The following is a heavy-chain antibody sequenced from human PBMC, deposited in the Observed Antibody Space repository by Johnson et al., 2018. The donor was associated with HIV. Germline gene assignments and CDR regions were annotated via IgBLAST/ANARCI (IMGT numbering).Heavy chain of an antibody. J-gene: IGHJ3*02. CDR2: ISYDGSNK. V-gene: IGHV3-30-3*01. CDR1: GFTFSSYA. CDR3: ARLPSGYSRDAFDI. Sequence: QMQLVESGGGVVQPGRSLRLSCAAYGFTFSSYAMHWVRQAPGKGLEWVAVISYDGSNKYYADSVTGRFTISRDTSKNTLYLQMNSLRAEDTALYYCARLPSGYSRDAFDIWGQGTMVTVSS. D-gene: IGHD5-18*01.